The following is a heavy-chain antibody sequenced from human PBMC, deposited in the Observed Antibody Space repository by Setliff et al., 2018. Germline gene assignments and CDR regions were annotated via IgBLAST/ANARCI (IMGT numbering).Heavy chain of an antibody. J-gene: IGHJ6*02. V-gene: IGHV1-18*01. CDR2: INTDNGDT. CDR3: AKGGNITRETYYYYGMDV. Sequence: ASVKVSCKASGYTFTSYGISWVRQAPGRGLEWMAYINTDNGDTDYAQKYQGRVTMTTDTSTSTAYMELRSLRSDDTAVYYCAKGGNITRETYYYYGMDVWGQGTTVTVSS. CDR1: GYTFTSYG. D-gene: IGHD1-20*01.